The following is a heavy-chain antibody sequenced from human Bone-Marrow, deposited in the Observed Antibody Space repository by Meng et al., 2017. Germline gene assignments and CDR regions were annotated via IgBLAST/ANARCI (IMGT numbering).Heavy chain of an antibody. Sequence: SETLSLTCAVYGGSFSGYYWSWIRQPPGKGLEWIGEINHSGSTNYNPSLKSRVTISVDTSKNQFSLKMTSVTAADTAVYYCARVCSSTSCFDYWGQGTLVTVSS. CDR1: GGSFSGYY. CDR3: ARVCSSTSCFDY. CDR2: INHSGST. D-gene: IGHD2-2*01. V-gene: IGHV4-34*01. J-gene: IGHJ4*02.